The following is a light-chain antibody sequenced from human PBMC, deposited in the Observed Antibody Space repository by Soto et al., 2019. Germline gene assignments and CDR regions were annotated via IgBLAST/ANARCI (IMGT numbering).Light chain of an antibody. CDR2: AAS. J-gene: IGKJ3*01. CDR3: QQSYSTPLT. V-gene: IGKV1-39*01. Sequence: DIQMTQSPSSLSASLGDRVTITCRASQSISSYLNWYQQKPGKAPKLLIYAASSLQSGVPSRFSGSGSGTDFTLTISSLQPEDFATYYFQQSYSTPLTFGPGTKVDIK. CDR1: QSISSY.